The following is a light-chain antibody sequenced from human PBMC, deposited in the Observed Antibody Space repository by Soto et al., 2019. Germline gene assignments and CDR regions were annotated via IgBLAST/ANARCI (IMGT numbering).Light chain of an antibody. CDR3: QQYGSSPTWT. CDR1: QTVISSS. J-gene: IGKJ1*01. CDR2: DAS. Sequence: EIVLTQSPGTLSLSPGERATLSCRASQTVISSSLAWFQQKPGQAPRLLIYDASNRATGIPDRFSGSGSGTDFTLTISRLEPEDFAVYFCQQYGSSPTWTFGQGTKVDIK. V-gene: IGKV3-20*01.